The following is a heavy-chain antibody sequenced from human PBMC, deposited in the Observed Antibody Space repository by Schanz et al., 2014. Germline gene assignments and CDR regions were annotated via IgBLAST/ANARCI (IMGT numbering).Heavy chain of an antibody. Sequence: QEQLVESGGGVVQFGRSLILSCSVSGFSLNTYGIHWFRQPAGKGLEWVAVIWNNGVTKYYADSVRGRFTISRDNSKNTLYLQMNSLRAEDTAVYYCARDLEGYDGGGGGFDPWGQGTLVTVSS. CDR2: IWNNGVTK. D-gene: IGHD2-21*01. CDR3: ARDLEGYDGGGGGFDP. J-gene: IGHJ5*02. CDR1: GFSLNTYG. V-gene: IGHV3-33*01.